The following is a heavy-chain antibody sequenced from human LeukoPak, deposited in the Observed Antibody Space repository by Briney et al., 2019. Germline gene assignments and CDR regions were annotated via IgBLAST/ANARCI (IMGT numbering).Heavy chain of an antibody. D-gene: IGHD3-22*01. Sequence: ASVKVSCKASGYTFTSYDINWVRQATGQGLEWMGWMNPNSGNTGYAQKFQGRVTITRNTSIGTAYMELSSLRSEDTAVYYCARDGWDYYDSSGYPLWDYWGQGTLVTVSS. V-gene: IGHV1-8*03. CDR2: MNPNSGNT. CDR1: GYTFTSYD. CDR3: ARDGWDYYDSSGYPLWDY. J-gene: IGHJ4*02.